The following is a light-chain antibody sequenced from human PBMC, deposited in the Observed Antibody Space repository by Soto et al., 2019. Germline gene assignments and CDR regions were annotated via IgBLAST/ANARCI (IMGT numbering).Light chain of an antibody. V-gene: IGLV2-23*01. CDR3: CSYAGSSTYV. J-gene: IGLJ1*01. CDR2: EGS. CDR1: SSDVGSYNL. Sequence: QSALTQPASVSGSPGQSITISCTGTSSDVGSYNLVSWYQQHPIKAPKLMIYEGSKRPSGVSNRFSGSKSGNTASLTISGLQAEAEADYYCCSYAGSSTYVFGTGTKVTVL.